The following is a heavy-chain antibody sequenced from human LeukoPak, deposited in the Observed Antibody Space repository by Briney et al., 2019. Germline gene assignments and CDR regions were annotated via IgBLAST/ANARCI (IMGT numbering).Heavy chain of an antibody. J-gene: IGHJ5*02. Sequence: GASVKVSCKASGYTFTSYAMHWVRQAPGQRLEWMGWINADNGNTKYSQKFQGRVTMTTDTSTSTAYMELRSLRSDDTAVYYCARDISSSSPWFDPWGQGTLVTVSS. CDR3: ARDISSSSPWFDP. V-gene: IGHV1-3*01. CDR1: GYTFTSYA. D-gene: IGHD6-6*01. CDR2: INADNGNT.